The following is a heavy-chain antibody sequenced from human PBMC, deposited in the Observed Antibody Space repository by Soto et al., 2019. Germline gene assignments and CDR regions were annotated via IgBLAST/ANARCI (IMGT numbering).Heavy chain of an antibody. CDR3: ARVRYYDFWSGSGNWFDP. J-gene: IGHJ5*02. CDR1: GGSFSGYY. D-gene: IGHD3-3*01. CDR2: INHSGST. V-gene: IGHV4-34*01. Sequence: QVPLQQWGAGLLKPSETLSLTCAVYGGSFSGYYWSWIRQPPGKGMEWIGEINHSGSTNYNPSLKSRVTISVDTSKNQFSLKLSSVTAADTALYYCARVRYYDFWSGSGNWFDPWGQGTLVTVSS.